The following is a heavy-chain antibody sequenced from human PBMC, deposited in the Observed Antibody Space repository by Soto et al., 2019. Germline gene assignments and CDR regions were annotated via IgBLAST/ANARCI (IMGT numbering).Heavy chain of an antibody. Sequence: PGESLKISCKGSGYSFTSYWISWVRQMPGKGLEWMGRIDPSDSYTNYSPSFQGHVTISADKSISTAYLQWSSLKASDTAMYYCASVATMIAVVTDDAFDIWGQGTMVTVSS. CDR3: ASVATMIAVVTDDAFDI. CDR2: IDPSDSYT. CDR1: GYSFTSYW. D-gene: IGHD3-22*01. V-gene: IGHV5-10-1*01. J-gene: IGHJ3*02.